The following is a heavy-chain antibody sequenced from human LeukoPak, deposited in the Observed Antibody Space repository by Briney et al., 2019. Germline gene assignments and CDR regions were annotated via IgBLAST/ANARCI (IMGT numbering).Heavy chain of an antibody. CDR3: ARDQGSSSAFDY. CDR2: IYHSGST. J-gene: IGHJ4*02. V-gene: IGHV4-4*02. D-gene: IGHD6-6*01. Sequence: SETLSLTCAVSGGSISSSNWWSWVRQPPGKGLEWIGEIYHSGSTNYNPSLKSRVTISVDKSKNLFSLKLSSVTAADTAVYYCARDQGSSSAFDYWGQGTLATVSS. CDR1: GGSISSSNW.